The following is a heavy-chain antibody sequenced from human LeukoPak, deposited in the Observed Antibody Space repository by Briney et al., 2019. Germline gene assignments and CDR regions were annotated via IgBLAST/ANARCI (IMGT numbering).Heavy chain of an antibody. Sequence: GASVKVSCKASGYTFTGYYMHWVRQAPGQGLEWMGRINPNSGNTGYAQKFQGRVTMTRNTSISTAYMELSSLRSEDTAVYYCARGRRSWFDPWGQGTLVTVSS. V-gene: IGHV1-8*02. CDR1: GYTFTGYY. CDR3: ARGRRSWFDP. J-gene: IGHJ5*02. CDR2: INPNSGNT.